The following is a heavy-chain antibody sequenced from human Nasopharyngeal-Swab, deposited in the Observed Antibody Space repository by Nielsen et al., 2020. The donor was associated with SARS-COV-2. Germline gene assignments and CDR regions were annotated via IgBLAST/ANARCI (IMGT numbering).Heavy chain of an antibody. D-gene: IGHD2-21*01. CDR3: ARTRMKTYCGGDCYSTDFDL. CDR1: GGSISSGSYY. Sequence: SETLSLTCTVSGGSISSGSYYWSWIRQPAGKGLEWIGRTYTSGSTNYNPSPKSRVTISVDTSKNQFSLKLSSVTAADTAVYYCARTRMKTYCGGDCYSTDFDLWGRGTLVTVSS. V-gene: IGHV4-61*02. CDR2: TYTSGST. J-gene: IGHJ2*01.